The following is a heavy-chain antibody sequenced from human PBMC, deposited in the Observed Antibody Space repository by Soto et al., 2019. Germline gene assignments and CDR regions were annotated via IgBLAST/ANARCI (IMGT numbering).Heavy chain of an antibody. V-gene: IGHV3-74*01. J-gene: IGHJ4*02. Sequence: GGSLRLSCGASGFTFSGYWMHWVRQATGKGLVWVSRINSDGSSTSYADSVKGRFTISRDNAKNTLYLQMNSLRAEDTAVYYCAVGAPIFDYWGQGTLVTVSS. CDR1: GFTFSGYW. CDR3: AVGAPIFDY. CDR2: INSDGSST. D-gene: IGHD3-16*01.